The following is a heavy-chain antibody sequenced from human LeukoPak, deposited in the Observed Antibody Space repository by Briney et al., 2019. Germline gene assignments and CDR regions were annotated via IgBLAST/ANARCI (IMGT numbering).Heavy chain of an antibody. J-gene: IGHJ4*02. CDR2: IYYSGST. CDR1: GGSISSYY. Sequence: KPSETLSLTCTVSGGSISSYYWSWIRQPPGKGLEWIGYIYYSGSTNYNPSLKSRVTISVDTSKNQFSLKLSSVTAADTAVYYCARAPSIAAALRPFDYWGQGTLVTVSS. D-gene: IGHD6-13*01. V-gene: IGHV4-59*01. CDR3: ARAPSIAAALRPFDY.